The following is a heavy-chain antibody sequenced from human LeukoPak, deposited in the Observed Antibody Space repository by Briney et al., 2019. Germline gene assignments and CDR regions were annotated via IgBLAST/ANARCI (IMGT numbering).Heavy chain of an antibody. CDR3: ARSSGYGETSDY. V-gene: IGHV4-61*01. Sequence: SETLSLTCTVSGYSIRSGFYWGWIRQPPGKGLEWIGYIYYSGSTNYNPSLKSRVTISVDTSKNQFSLKLSSVTAADTAVYYCARSSGYGETSDYWGKGTLVTVSS. CDR1: GYSIRSGFY. CDR2: IYYSGST. D-gene: IGHD4-17*01. J-gene: IGHJ4*02.